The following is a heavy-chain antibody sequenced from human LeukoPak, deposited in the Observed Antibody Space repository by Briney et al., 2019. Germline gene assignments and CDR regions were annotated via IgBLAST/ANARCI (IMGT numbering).Heavy chain of an antibody. J-gene: IGHJ6*02. CDR3: TRAARGGFYYGLDV. V-gene: IGHV3-53*01. Sequence: GGSLRLSGAASAFTVSSNYMSWVLQAPGKGLEWVSVIYSGGNTDYADSVKGRFTISRDSSKNTLYLQMDSLRAEDTAMYYCTRAARGGFYYGLDVWGQGTTVTVSS. D-gene: IGHD3-10*01. CDR1: AFTVSSNY. CDR2: IYSGGNT.